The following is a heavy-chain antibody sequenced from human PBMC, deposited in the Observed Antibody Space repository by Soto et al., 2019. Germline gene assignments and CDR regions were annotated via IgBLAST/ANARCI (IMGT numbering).Heavy chain of an antibody. CDR2: IYTSGST. D-gene: IGHD2-15*01. V-gene: IGHV4-4*07. Sequence: QVQLQESGPGLVKPSETLSLTCTVSGGSISSYYWSWIGQPAGKGLEWIGRIYTSGSTNYNPSLKSRVTLSVDTSKNQFSLKLSSVTAADTAVYYCAGAGYCSGGSCYMGYYYGMDVWGQGTTVTVSS. J-gene: IGHJ6*02. CDR3: AGAGYCSGGSCYMGYYYGMDV. CDR1: GGSISSYY.